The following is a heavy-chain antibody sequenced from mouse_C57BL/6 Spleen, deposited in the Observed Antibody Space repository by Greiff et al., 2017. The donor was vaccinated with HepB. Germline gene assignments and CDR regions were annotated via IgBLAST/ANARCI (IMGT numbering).Heavy chain of an antibody. Sequence: VQLQQSGPELVKPGASVKISCKASGYSFTGDYMNWVKQSPEKSLEWIGEINPSTGGTTYNQKFKAKATLTVDKSSSTAYMQLKSLTSEDSAVYYCARWDSNVQAWFAYWGQGPLATVSA. CDR3: ARWDSNVQAWFAY. CDR2: INPSTGGT. CDR1: GYSFTGDY. D-gene: IGHD2-5*01. V-gene: IGHV1-42*01. J-gene: IGHJ3*01.